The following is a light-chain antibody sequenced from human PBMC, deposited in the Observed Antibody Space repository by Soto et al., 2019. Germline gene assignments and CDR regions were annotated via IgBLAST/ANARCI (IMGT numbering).Light chain of an antibody. Sequence: QSALTQPASVSGSPGQSITISCTGTSSDVGGYNYVSWYQQHPGKAPKLMIYEVSNRPSGVSNRFSGSKSGNTASLTISGLQAEDEADYYGSSLRVFGGGTKLTVL. CDR3: SSLRV. V-gene: IGLV2-14*01. CDR1: SSDVGGYNY. J-gene: IGLJ2*01. CDR2: EVS.